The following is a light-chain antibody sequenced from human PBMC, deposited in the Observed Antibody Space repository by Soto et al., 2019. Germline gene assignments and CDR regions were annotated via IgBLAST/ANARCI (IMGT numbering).Light chain of an antibody. CDR3: QQYSNWPRT. J-gene: IGKJ1*01. Sequence: EIVKTQSPAPLSVSPGGRAPLSCRAGQSISNNLAWYQQKPGQAPRLLIYGASTRATGIPARFTGSGSGTEFTLTISSLQSEDFAVYYCQQYSNWPRTFGQGTKV. V-gene: IGKV3-15*01. CDR2: GAS. CDR1: QSISNN.